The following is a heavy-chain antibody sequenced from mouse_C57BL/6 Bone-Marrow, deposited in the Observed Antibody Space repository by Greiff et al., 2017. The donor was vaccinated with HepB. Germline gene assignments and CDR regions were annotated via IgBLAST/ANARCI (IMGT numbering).Heavy chain of an antibody. CDR2: INPSSGYT. J-gene: IGHJ1*03. Sequence: QVHVKQPGAELAKPGASVKLSCKASGYTFTSYWMHWVKQRPGQGLEWIGYINPSSGYTKYNQKFKDKATLTADKSSSTAYMQLSSLTYEDSAVYYCARDDGSSHWYFDVWGTGTTVTVSS. CDR1: GYTFTSYW. CDR3: ARDDGSSHWYFDV. V-gene: IGHV1-7*01. D-gene: IGHD1-1*01.